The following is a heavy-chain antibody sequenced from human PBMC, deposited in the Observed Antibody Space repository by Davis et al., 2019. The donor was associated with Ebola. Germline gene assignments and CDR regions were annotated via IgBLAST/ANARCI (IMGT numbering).Heavy chain of an antibody. Sequence: GESLKISCAASGFTFSSYAMHWVRQAPGKGLEWVAVISYDGSNKYYADSVKGRFTISRDNSKNTLYLQMNSLRAEDTAVYYCARSFRWFGDLYFDYWGQGTLVTVSS. J-gene: IGHJ4*02. CDR2: ISYDGSNK. V-gene: IGHV3-30-3*01. CDR1: GFTFSSYA. D-gene: IGHD3-10*01. CDR3: ARSFRWFGDLYFDY.